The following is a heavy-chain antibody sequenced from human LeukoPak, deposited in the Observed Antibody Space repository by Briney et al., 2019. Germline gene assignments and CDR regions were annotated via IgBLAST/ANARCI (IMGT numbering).Heavy chain of an antibody. CDR1: GGTFTSYT. J-gene: IGHJ4*02. CDR3: ARTKPYCSSTSCQDY. D-gene: IGHD2-2*01. Sequence: SVKVSCKASGGTFTSYTISWVRQAPGQGLEWMGRIIPILGIANYAQKFQGRVTITADKSTSTAYMELSSLRSEDTAVYYCARTKPYCSSTSCQDYWGQGTLVTVSS. V-gene: IGHV1-69*02. CDR2: IIPILGIA.